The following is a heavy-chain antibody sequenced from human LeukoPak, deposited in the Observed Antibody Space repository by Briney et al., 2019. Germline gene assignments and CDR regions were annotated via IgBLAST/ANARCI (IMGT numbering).Heavy chain of an antibody. D-gene: IGHD3-22*01. V-gene: IGHV3-23*01. Sequence: GGSLRLSCAASGIVFSNTAMNWARQSPGRGLEWVSAISGGGERTFYADSVKGRFTISRDNSKNMVYLQMNSLRADDTAIYYCGKDGGQYSSGPECDPRGQGALVTISS. J-gene: IGHJ5*02. CDR1: GIVFSNTA. CDR2: ISGGGERT. CDR3: GKDGGQYSSGPECDP.